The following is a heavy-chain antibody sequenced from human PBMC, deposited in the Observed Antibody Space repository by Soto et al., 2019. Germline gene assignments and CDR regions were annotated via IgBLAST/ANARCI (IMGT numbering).Heavy chain of an antibody. J-gene: IGHJ4*02. CDR1: GGTFVRHV. V-gene: IGHV1-69*09. CDR3: AAPAFAANWCPPSHNLDH. D-gene: IGHD2-8*02. Sequence: QVQLVQSGAEVKKPESSVKVSCKTSGGTFVRHVISWVRQAPGQGPEWMGKINPLSGIPNYAQKFQDRVTFTADTKSKTAYIEVSSLKSGATAVYFCAAPAFAANWCPPSHNLDHWGQGTLVTVSS. CDR2: INPLSGIP.